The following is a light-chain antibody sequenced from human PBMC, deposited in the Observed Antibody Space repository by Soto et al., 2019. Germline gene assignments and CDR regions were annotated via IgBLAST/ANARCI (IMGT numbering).Light chain of an antibody. CDR2: EVS. CDR1: SSDVGNYKY. V-gene: IGLV2-8*01. J-gene: IGLJ3*02. CDR3: SSSAGSNLWV. Sequence: QSALTQSPSASGSPGQSVTISCTGTSSDVGNYKYVSWYQQHPGKAPKLMIYEVSKRPSGVPDRFSGSKSGNTASLTVSGLQVEDEADYYSSSSAGSNLWVFGGGTKLTVL.